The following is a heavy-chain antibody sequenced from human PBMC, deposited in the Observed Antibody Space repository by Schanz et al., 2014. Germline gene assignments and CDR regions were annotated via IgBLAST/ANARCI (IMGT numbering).Heavy chain of an antibody. J-gene: IGHJ4*02. V-gene: IGHV3-30*03. Sequence: VQLVESGGELVQPGGSLRLSCAASGFTFNAYDMYWIRQAPGKGLEWVALISHDGSNKNSADSVKGRFTISRDNSKNALYLQMNSLRAEDTAVYYCVRDVSWNIDYWGQGALVTVSS. CDR3: VRDVSWNIDY. CDR2: ISHDGSNK. D-gene: IGHD1-1*01. CDR1: GFTFNAYD.